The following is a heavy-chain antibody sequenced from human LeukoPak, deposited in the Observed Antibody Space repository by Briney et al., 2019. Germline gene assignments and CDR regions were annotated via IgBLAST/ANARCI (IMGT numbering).Heavy chain of an antibody. CDR2: ISSSSSSI. CDR1: GFTFSIYS. CDR3: ARGISAAGHYYGLDV. D-gene: IGHD6-13*01. J-gene: IGHJ6*02. V-gene: IGHV3-48*02. Sequence: PGGSLRLSGAASGFTFSIYSMNWVRQAPGKGLEWVSYISSSSSSIYYADSVKGRFTISRDKAKNSLYLQMNSLRDEDTAVYYCARGISAAGHYYGLDVWGQGTTVTVSS.